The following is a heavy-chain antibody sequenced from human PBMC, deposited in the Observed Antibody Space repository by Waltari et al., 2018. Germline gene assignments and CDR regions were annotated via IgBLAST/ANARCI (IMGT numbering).Heavy chain of an antibody. CDR3: ARDRGYQQFDF. Sequence: QVQLVESGGGVVQPGRSLRLSCAASGFTFSSYGMHWVRQAPGKGLEGVAVIWYDGSNKYYADSVKGRFTISRDNAKNSLYLNLNSLRVEDSAVYYCARDRGYQQFDFWGQGTLVTVSS. D-gene: IGHD2-2*01. J-gene: IGHJ4*02. CDR1: GFTFSSYG. V-gene: IGHV3-33*01. CDR2: IWYDGSNK.